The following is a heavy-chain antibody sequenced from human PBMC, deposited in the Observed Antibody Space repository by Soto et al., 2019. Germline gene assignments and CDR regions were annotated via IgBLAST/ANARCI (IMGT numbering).Heavy chain of an antibody. CDR3: ARASGRGWYNWFDP. V-gene: IGHV1-69*13. CDR2: IIPKFGTT. CDR1: GETFSSYG. D-gene: IGHD6-19*01. Sequence: SVKVSCKASGETFSSYGISWVRQAPGQGLEFMGGIIPKFGTTNYAQKFRGRVTITADESTSTAYMEVSSLRSEDTAVYYCARASGRGWYNWFDPWGQGTLVTVSS. J-gene: IGHJ5*02.